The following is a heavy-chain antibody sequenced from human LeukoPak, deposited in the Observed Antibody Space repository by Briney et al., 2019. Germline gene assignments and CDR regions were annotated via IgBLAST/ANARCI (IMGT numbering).Heavy chain of an antibody. CDR3: ARGYYDFWSGYLYFDY. V-gene: IGHV3-13*01. D-gene: IGHD3-3*01. Sequence: GGSLRLSCAASGFTFSSYDMHWVRQATGKGLEWVSAIGTAGDTYYPGSVKGRFTISRENAKNSLYLQMNSLRAGDTAVYYCARGYYDFWSGYLYFDYWGQGTLVTVSP. CDR1: GFTFSSYD. CDR2: IGTAGDT. J-gene: IGHJ4*02.